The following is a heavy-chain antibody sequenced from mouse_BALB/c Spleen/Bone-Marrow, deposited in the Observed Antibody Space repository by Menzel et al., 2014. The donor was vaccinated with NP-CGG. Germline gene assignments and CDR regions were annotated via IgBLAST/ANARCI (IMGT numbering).Heavy chain of an antibody. CDR2: SRNKANDYTR. Sequence: EVQGVESGGGLVQPGGSLRPSCATSGFTFSDFYMEWVRQPPGKRLEWIAASRNKANDYTREYSASVKGRFIVSRDTSQSILYLQMNALRAEDTAIYYCARDPRWLLAMDYWGQGTSVTVSS. CDR1: GFTFSDFY. CDR3: ARDPRWLLAMDY. V-gene: IGHV7-1*02. D-gene: IGHD2-3*01. J-gene: IGHJ4*01.